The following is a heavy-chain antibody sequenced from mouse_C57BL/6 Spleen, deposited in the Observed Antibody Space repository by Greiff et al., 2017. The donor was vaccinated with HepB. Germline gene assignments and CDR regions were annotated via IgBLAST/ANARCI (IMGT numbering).Heavy chain of an antibody. J-gene: IGHJ1*03. Sequence: VQLQQSGAELVKPGASVKISCKASGYAFSSYWMNWVKQRPGKGLEWIGQIYPGDGDTNYNGKFKGKATLTADKSSSTAYMQLSSLTSEDSAVYFCARPITTVVAHWYFDVWGTGTTVTVSS. CDR1: GYAFSSYW. D-gene: IGHD1-1*01. CDR2: IYPGDGDT. CDR3: ARPITTVVAHWYFDV. V-gene: IGHV1-80*01.